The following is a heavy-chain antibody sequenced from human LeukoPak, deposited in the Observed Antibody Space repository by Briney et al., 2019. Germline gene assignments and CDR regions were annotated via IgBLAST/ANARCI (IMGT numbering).Heavy chain of an antibody. D-gene: IGHD6-25*01. Sequence: GGSLRLSCAASGFTFSSYSMNWVRQAPGKGLEWVSYISSSSSTIYYADSVKGRFTISRDNAKNSLYLQMNSLRAEDTAVYYCARADLAASPFLDYMDVWGKGTTVTVSS. CDR1: GFTFSSYS. CDR2: ISSSSSTI. J-gene: IGHJ6*03. V-gene: IGHV3-48*01. CDR3: ARADLAASPFLDYMDV.